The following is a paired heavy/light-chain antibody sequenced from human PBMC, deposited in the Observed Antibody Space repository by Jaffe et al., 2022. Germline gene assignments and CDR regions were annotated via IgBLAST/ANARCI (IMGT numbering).Heavy chain of an antibody. J-gene: IGHJ4*02. CDR1: GFTFSTYV. D-gene: IGHD3-3*02. Sequence: EVQLMESGGGMIQPGGSLRLSCADSGFTFSTYVMSWVRQAPGKGLEWVSAISGPGTMTYYADSVKGRFTISRDNSKNTVHLQMKSLRAEDTAVYYCAASIEAFCTGDRCLYYFDYWGQGTLVTVSS. V-gene: IGHV3-23*01. CDR2: ISGPGTMT. CDR3: AASIEAFCTGDRCLYYFDY.
Light chain of an antibody. V-gene: IGKV3-11*01. CDR1: QGVNNY. J-gene: IGKJ5*01. CDR2: HAS. Sequence: EIVLTQSPATLSLSPGERATLSCRASQGVNNYLAWYQQKPGRAPRLLIYHASNRATGIPARFSGSGSGTDFTLTISSLEAEDFAVYYCQQRRNWPATFGQGTRLEIK. CDR3: QQRRNWPAT.